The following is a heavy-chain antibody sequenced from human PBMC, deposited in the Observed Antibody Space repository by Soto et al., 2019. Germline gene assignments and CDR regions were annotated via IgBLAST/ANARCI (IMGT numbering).Heavy chain of an antibody. J-gene: IGHJ4*02. Sequence: EVQLVESGGGLVQPGGSLRLSCAASGFSFTNYWITWFRQAPGKGLEGVANINPAGSDRRNGDSAKGRFSISRDKAKKSVYLQMNSLREYDTAVYYCASARSSVGAPGGFSEFWGQGSLVTFSS. CDR2: INPAGSDR. V-gene: IGHV3-7*03. CDR1: GFSFTNYW. CDR3: ASARSSVGAPGGFSEF. D-gene: IGHD1-26*01.